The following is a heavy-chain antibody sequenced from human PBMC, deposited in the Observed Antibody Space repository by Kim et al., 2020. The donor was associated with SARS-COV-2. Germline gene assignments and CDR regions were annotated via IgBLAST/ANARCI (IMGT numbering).Heavy chain of an antibody. V-gene: IGHV1-46*01. Sequence: SYAQKFQGRVTMTRDTSTGTVYMELSSLRSEDTAMYYCAREEAGGHFDYLGQGTLVTVSS. D-gene: IGHD3-16*01. CDR3: AREEAGGHFDY. J-gene: IGHJ4*02.